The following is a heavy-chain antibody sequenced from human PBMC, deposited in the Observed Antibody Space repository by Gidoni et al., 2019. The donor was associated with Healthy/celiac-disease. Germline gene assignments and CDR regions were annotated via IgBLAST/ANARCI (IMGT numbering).Heavy chain of an antibody. CDR1: GFTFSSYA. D-gene: IGHD1-7*01. V-gene: IGHV3-64D*06. Sequence: EVQLVESGGGLVQPGGSVRLSCSACGFTFSSYAMHWVRQAPGKGLEYVSAISSNGGSTYYADSVKGRFTISRDNSKNTLYLQMSSLRAEDTAVYYCVKETKPPVDPVDYWGQGTLVTVSS. CDR3: VKETKPPVDPVDY. CDR2: ISSNGGST. J-gene: IGHJ4*02.